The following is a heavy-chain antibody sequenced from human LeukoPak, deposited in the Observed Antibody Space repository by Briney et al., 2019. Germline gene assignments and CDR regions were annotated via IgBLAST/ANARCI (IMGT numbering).Heavy chain of an antibody. V-gene: IGHV4-39*07. CDR3: ASGYCGGACQLGGVDM. Sequence: QASETLSLTCTVSSGSISTSNYYWGWVRQPPGKALEWIGNIFYSGSTYYSPSLKSRVTISLDTSRNQFSLKLNSVTAADTAVYYCASGYCGGACQLGGVDMWGQGTMVTVSS. J-gene: IGHJ3*02. CDR2: IFYSGST. CDR1: SGSISTSNYY. D-gene: IGHD2-21*02.